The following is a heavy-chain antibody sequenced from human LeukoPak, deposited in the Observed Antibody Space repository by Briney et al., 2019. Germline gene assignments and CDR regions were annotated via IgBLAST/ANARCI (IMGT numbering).Heavy chain of an antibody. V-gene: IGHV4-39*07. CDR1: GGSISSSSYY. CDR3: ERDSSGFITAFDI. Sequence: SSETLSLTCTVSGGSISSSSYYWGWIRQPPGKGLEWIGSIYYSGSTYYNPSLKSRVTISVDTSKNQFSLKLSSVTAADTGVYYCERDSSGFITAFDIWGQGTMVTVSS. J-gene: IGHJ3*02. CDR2: IYYSGST. D-gene: IGHD2-15*01.